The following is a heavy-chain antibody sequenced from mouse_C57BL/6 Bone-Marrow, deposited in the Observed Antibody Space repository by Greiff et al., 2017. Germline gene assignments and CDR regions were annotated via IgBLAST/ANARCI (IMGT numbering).Heavy chain of an antibody. V-gene: IGHV5-6*01. D-gene: IGHD2-4*01. CDR3: ARQDLSTMITTTGYYFDY. CDR1: GFTFSSYG. CDR2: ISSGGSYT. Sequence: EVQLQESGGDLVKPRGSLKLSCAASGFTFSSYGMSWVRQTPDKRLAWVATISSGGSYTYYPDSVKGRFTISRDNAKNTLYLQMSSLKSEDTAMYYCARQDLSTMITTTGYYFDYWGQGTTLTVSS. J-gene: IGHJ2*01.